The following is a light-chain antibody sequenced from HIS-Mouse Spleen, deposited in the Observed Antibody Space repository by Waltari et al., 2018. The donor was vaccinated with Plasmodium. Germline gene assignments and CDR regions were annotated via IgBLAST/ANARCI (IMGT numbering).Light chain of an antibody. Sequence: QSALTQPASVSGSPGQPLTISCTGTSSDVGSYNPVYWSQQPPGKAPKLMIYEGSKRPSGVSNRFSGSKSGNTASLTISGLQAEDEADYYCCSYAGSSTFVVFGGGTKLTVL. V-gene: IGLV2-23*03. CDR1: SSDVGSYNP. CDR2: EGS. CDR3: CSYAGSSTFVV. J-gene: IGLJ2*01.